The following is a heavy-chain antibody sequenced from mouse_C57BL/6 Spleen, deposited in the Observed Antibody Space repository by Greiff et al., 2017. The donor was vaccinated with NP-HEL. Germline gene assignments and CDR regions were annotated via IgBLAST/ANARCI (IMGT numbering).Heavy chain of an antibody. V-gene: IGHV1-53*01. D-gene: IGHD1-1*01. J-gene: IGHJ3*01. CDR3: ARANYGNPWFAY. CDR1: GYTFTSYW. Sequence: VQLQQPGTELVMPGASVKLSCKASGYTFTSYWMHWVKQRPGQGLEWIGNINPSNGGTNYNEKFKSKATLTVDKSSSTAYMQLSSLTSEDSAVYYCARANYGNPWFAYWGQGTLVTVSA. CDR2: INPSNGGT.